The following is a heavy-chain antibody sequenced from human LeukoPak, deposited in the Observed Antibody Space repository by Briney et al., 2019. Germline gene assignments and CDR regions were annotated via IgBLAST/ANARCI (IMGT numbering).Heavy chain of an antibody. CDR1: GFTFDDYT. J-gene: IGHJ6*03. D-gene: IGHD7-27*01. CDR3: ALGRYYYYMDV. CDR2: ISWDGGST. Sequence: GGSLRLSCAASGFTFDDYTMHWVRQAPGKGLEWVSLISWDGGSTYYADSVKGRFTISRDNSKNSLYLQMNSLRTEDTALYYCALGRYYYYMDVWGKGTTVTVSS. V-gene: IGHV3-43*01.